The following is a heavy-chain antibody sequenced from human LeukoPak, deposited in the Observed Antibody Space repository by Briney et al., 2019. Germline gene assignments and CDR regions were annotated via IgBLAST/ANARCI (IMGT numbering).Heavy chain of an antibody. CDR3: AREGAYGSGSYYKIPFDY. D-gene: IGHD3-10*01. Sequence: PSETLSLTCAVSGGSISSSNWWSWVRQPPGKGLEWIGEIYHSGSTNYNPSLKSRVTISVDKSKNQFSLKLSSVTAADTAVYYCAREGAYGSGSYYKIPFDYWGQGTLVTVSS. J-gene: IGHJ4*02. CDR2: IYHSGST. CDR1: GGSISSSNW. V-gene: IGHV4-4*02.